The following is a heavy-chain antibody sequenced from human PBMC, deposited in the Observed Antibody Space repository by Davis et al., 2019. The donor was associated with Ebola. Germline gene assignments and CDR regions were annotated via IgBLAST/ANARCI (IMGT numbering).Heavy chain of an antibody. J-gene: IGHJ6*04. CDR3: SREVRGGFSPMDL. CDR1: GFSFSTHW. Sequence: GESLKISCAVSGFSFSTHWMSWVRQAPGKGLEWVSRANSDGSTTGYGDSVKGRFTISRDNARNTLYLQMNSLRAEDTAVYYCSREVRGGFSPMDLWGTGTTVTVSS. D-gene: IGHD5-18*01. V-gene: IGHV3-74*01. CDR2: ANSDGSTT.